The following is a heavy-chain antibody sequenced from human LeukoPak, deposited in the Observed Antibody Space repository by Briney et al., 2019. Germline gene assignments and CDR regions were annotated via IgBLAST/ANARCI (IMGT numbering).Heavy chain of an antibody. CDR3: ARPSGYSSSWYEGEYYYYYMDV. CDR2: IIPIFGTA. J-gene: IGHJ6*03. Sequence: SVKVSCKASGGTFSSYAISWVRQAPGQGLEWMGGIIPIFGTANYAQKFQGRVTITTDESTSTAYMELSSLRSEDTAVYYCARPSGYSSSWYEGEYYYYYMDVWGKGTTVTVSS. CDR1: GGTFSSYA. V-gene: IGHV1-69*05. D-gene: IGHD6-13*01.